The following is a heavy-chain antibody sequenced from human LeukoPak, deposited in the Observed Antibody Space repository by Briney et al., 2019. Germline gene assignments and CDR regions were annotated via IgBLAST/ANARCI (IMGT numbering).Heavy chain of an antibody. D-gene: IGHD2-8*02. CDR3: ARYDWCVDFDY. CDR1: GFTFSSYW. Sequence: GGSLRLSCAASGFTFSSYWMSRVRQAPGKGLEWVANIKQDGSEKYYVDSVKGRFTISRDNAKNSLYLQMNSLRAEDTAVYYCARYDWCVDFDYWGQGTLVTVSS. CDR2: IKQDGSEK. V-gene: IGHV3-7*01. J-gene: IGHJ4*02.